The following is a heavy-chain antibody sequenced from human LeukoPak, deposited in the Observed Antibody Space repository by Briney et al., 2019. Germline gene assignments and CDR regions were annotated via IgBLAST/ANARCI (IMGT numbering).Heavy chain of an antibody. CDR2: ISSSGSTI. CDR1: GFTFSDYY. V-gene: IGHV3-11*01. J-gene: IGHJ4*02. Sequence: GGSLRLSCAASGFTFSDYYMSWIRQAPGKGLEWVSYISSSGSTIYYADSAKGRFTISRDNAKNSLYLQMNSLRAEDTAVYYCAKDGSGGRYSDFDYWGQGTLVTVSS. D-gene: IGHD1-26*01. CDR3: AKDGSGGRYSDFDY.